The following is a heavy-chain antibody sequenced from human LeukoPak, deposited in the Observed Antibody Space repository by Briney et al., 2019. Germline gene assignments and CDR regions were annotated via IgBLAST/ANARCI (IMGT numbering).Heavy chain of an antibody. D-gene: IGHD2-15*01. CDR2: IIGSGGST. CDR1: GFTFIIYA. CDR3: ATDIVVVVAATPISTQGW. J-gene: IGHJ4*02. Sequence: GGSLRLSCAASGFTFIIYAMSWVRQAPGKGLEWVSAIIGSGGSTYYACSVKGRFTISRENSKNAMYLQMNSLRDEDTAVYYCATDIVVVVAATPISTQGWWGQGTLVTVSS. V-gene: IGHV3-23*01.